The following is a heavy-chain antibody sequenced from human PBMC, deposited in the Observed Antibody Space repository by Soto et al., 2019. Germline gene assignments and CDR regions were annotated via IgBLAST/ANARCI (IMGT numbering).Heavy chain of an antibody. CDR3: TTDDGYCSGGSCLMTKDY. Sequence: GGSLRLSCAASGFIFNDAWMNWVRQAPGKGLEWVGRIKNKIDDGAADYAAPVKDRFTISRDDSKNTLYLQMNSLKTEDTAVYYCTTDDGYCSGGSCLMTKDYWGQGTLVTVSS. J-gene: IGHJ4*02. V-gene: IGHV3-15*07. CDR2: IKNKIDDGAA. D-gene: IGHD2-15*01. CDR1: GFIFNDAW.